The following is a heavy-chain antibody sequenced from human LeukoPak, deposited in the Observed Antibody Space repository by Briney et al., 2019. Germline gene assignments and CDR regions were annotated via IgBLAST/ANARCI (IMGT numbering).Heavy chain of an antibody. D-gene: IGHD3-10*01. CDR1: GVSISGFY. V-gene: IGHV4-4*08. Sequence: SETLSLTCTVSGVSISGFYWNWIRQPPRKGLEWVGYSHTGGSISSNPSLNSRVAFSMDTPKNQVSLRLNSVTATDTAVYYCARRRGGFGEGEFDYWAQGTRATVS. CDR3: ARRRGGFGEGEFDY. J-gene: IGHJ4*02. CDR2: SHTGGSI.